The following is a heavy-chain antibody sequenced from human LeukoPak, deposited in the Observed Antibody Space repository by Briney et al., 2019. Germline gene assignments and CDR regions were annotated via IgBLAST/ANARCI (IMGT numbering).Heavy chain of an antibody. CDR2: IHYSGST. V-gene: IGHV4-59*08. CDR1: VGSISGYF. Sequence: SETLSLTCTVSVGSISGYFWSWIRQPPGKGLEWIGYIHYSGSTNYNPSLNSRVTISVDTSKNQFSLRLSSVTAADTAVYYCARYGITIVRGGKYYFDSWGQGTLVTVSS. J-gene: IGHJ4*02. CDR3: ARYGITIVRGGKYYFDS. D-gene: IGHD3-10*01.